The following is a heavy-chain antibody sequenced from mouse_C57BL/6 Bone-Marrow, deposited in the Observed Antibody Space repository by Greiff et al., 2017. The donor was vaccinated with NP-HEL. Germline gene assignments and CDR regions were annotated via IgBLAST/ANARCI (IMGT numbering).Heavy chain of an antibody. D-gene: IGHD2-4*01. J-gene: IGHJ3*01. CDR2: INPGSGGT. CDR1: GYAFTNYL. V-gene: IGHV1-54*01. CDR3: ARGGIYYDYAWFAY. Sequence: QVQLQQSGAELVRPGTSVKVSCKASGYAFTNYLIEWVKQRPGQGLEWIGVINPGSGGTNYNEKFKGKATLTADKSSSTAYMQLSSLTSEDSAVYFCARGGIYYDYAWFAYWGHGTLVTVSA.